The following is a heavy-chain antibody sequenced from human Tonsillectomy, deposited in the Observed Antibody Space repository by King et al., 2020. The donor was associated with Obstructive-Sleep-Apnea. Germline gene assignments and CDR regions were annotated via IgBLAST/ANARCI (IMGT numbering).Heavy chain of an antibody. J-gene: IGHJ6*02. Sequence: QLVESGGGLVQPGRSLRLSCAASGFTFDDYAMHWVRQAPGKGLEWVSGISWNSGSIGYADSVKGRFTISRDNAKSSLYLQMNSLRAEDTALYYCAKDIGDWNAAGYYCYGMDVWGQGTTVTVSS. CDR3: AKDIGDWNAAGYYCYGMDV. D-gene: IGHD1-1*01. CDR2: ISWNSGSI. V-gene: IGHV3-9*01. CDR1: GFTFDDYA.